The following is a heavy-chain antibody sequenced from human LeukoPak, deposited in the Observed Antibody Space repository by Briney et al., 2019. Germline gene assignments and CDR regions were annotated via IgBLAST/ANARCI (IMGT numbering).Heavy chain of an antibody. V-gene: IGHV4-61*08. Sequence: SETLSLTCTVSGASVGSSGYYWSRIRQPPGGGLEWIGYIYYISNTNYNPSLKSRVTMSIDPSRNQFSLKVNSVTAADTAVYYCARTQSQSGSYRYYFGYWGQGTLVTVSS. CDR2: IYYISNT. J-gene: IGHJ4*02. CDR3: ARTQSQSGSYRYYFGY. D-gene: IGHD1-26*01. CDR1: GASVGSSGYY.